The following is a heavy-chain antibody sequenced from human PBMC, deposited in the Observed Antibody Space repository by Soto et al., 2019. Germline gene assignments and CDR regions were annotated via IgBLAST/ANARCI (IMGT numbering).Heavy chain of an antibody. CDR2: LTASGLNT. V-gene: IGHV3-23*01. D-gene: IGHD2-8*01. Sequence: EVQLLESGGGLVQPGGSLRLSCSASGFNFGSYGMSWVRQAPGKGLEWVSGLTASGLNTYSTDSVKGRFTISRDNSRNTVYLPMSGLRVEDTAVFHCAKGLGNAKEVWGQGTTVTVSS. CDR1: GFNFGSYG. CDR3: AKGLGNAKEV. J-gene: IGHJ6*02.